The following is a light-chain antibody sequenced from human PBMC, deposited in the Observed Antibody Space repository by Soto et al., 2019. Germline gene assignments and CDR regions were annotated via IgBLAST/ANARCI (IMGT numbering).Light chain of an antibody. V-gene: IGLV2-14*01. CDR1: SSDVGEYNS. J-gene: IGLJ1*01. Sequence: QSVLTQPASVSGSPGQSINISCTGTSSDVGEYNSVSWYQQHPGKAPKLIIYEVTNRPSGVSDRLSGSKSGNTASLTISGLQAEDEADYYCSSYTSSSTYVFGVGTKLTVL. CDR2: EVT. CDR3: SSYTSSSTYV.